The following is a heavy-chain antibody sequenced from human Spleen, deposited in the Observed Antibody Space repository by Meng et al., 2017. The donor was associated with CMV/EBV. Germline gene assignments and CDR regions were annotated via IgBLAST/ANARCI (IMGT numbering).Heavy chain of an antibody. CDR3: AKRVGSGSSWFDY. V-gene: IGHV3-23*01. Sequence: GGSLRLSCAASGFTFSSYEMNWVRQAPGKGLEWLSSISGGGGNTYYADSVKGRFTISRDNSKNTLHLQMNSLRAEDTAVYYCAKRVGSGSSWFDYWGQGALVTVSS. D-gene: IGHD6-13*01. CDR2: ISGGGGNT. CDR1: GFTFSSYE. J-gene: IGHJ4*02.